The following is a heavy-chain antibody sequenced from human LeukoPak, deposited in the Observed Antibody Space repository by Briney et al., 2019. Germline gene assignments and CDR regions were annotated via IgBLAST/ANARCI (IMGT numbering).Heavy chain of an antibody. Sequence: GGSLRLSCVASGFTFSNYGMHWVRQAPGKGLEWVAVIWYDGNNKYYADSVKGRFTVSRDNSKNTLYLQMDSLRDEDTAVYFCARDKMSSSWPYYYYGMDVWGQGTTVTVSS. CDR2: IWYDGNNK. CDR3: ARDKMSSSWPYYYYGMDV. V-gene: IGHV3-33*01. D-gene: IGHD6-13*01. J-gene: IGHJ6*02. CDR1: GFTFSNYG.